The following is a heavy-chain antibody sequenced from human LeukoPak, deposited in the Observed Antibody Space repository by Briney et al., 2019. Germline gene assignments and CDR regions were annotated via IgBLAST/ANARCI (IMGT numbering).Heavy chain of an antibody. Sequence: ASVKVSCKTSGYIFTDYYMHWVRQAPGQGLEWMGWVIPNTGDTRSAQHFKGRVTMTRDTSISTAYMELSGLTSDDTAVYYCARLGRQWLVREPYWGQGTLVTVSS. D-gene: IGHD6-19*01. CDR1: GYIFTDYY. J-gene: IGHJ4*02. CDR2: VIPNTGDT. V-gene: IGHV1-2*02. CDR3: ARLGRQWLVREPY.